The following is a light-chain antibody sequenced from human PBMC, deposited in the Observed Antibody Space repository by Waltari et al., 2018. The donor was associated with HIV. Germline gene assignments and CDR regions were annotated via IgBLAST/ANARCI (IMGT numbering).Light chain of an antibody. Sequence: QSVLTQPPSASGTPGQRVTISCSGSSSNIGRNYVYWYQQLPGTAPKLLIYRNNQRPSGVPDRFSGSKSGTSASLAISGLRSEDEADYYCQSSDRMSDSWVFGGGTRLTVL. V-gene: IGLV1-47*01. CDR1: SSNIGRNY. CDR3: QSSDRMSDSWV. J-gene: IGLJ3*02. CDR2: RNN.